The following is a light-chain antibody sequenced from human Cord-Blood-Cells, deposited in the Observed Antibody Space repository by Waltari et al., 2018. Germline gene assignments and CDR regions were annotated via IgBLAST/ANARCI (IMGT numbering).Light chain of an antibody. J-gene: IGLJ1*01. CDR3: CSYAGSSTSYV. Sequence: QSALTQPASVSGSPGQSITISCTGTSSDVGSYNLVSWYQQHPGKAPNLMIYEGSKRPSGVSNRFSGSKSGNTASLTISGLQAEDEADYYSCSYAGSSTSYVFGTGTKVTVL. CDR1: SSDVGSYNL. CDR2: EGS. V-gene: IGLV2-23*01.